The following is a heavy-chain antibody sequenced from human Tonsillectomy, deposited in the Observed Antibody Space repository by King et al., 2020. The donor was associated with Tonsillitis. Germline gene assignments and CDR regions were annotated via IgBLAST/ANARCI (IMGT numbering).Heavy chain of an antibody. CDR2: ISGCGGST. CDR1: GFTFSNYA. D-gene: IGHD3-3*01. CDR3: AKDSENDFWSGYFVDY. J-gene: IGHJ4*02. V-gene: IGHV3-23*04. Sequence: EVQLVESGGGLVQPGGSLRLSCAASGFTFSNYAMSWVRQAPGKGLEWVSAISGCGGSTYYADSVKGRFTISRDNSKHTLYLQMNSLRAEDTAVYYCAKDSENDFWSGYFVDYWGQGTLVTVSS.